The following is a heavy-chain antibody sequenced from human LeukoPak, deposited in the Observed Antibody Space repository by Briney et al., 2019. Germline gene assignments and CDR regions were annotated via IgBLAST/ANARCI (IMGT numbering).Heavy chain of an antibody. CDR3: ARRHWGFLEWLPPPHETTYYMDV. CDR1: RYTFTSYD. Sequence: ASVKVSCKASRYTFTSYDINWVRQATGQGLEWMGWMNPNSGNTGYAQKFQGRVTMTRNTSISTAYMELSSLRSEDTAVYYCARRHWGFLEWLPPPHETTYYMDVWGKGTTVTVSS. V-gene: IGHV1-8*01. J-gene: IGHJ6*03. CDR2: MNPNSGNT. D-gene: IGHD3-3*01.